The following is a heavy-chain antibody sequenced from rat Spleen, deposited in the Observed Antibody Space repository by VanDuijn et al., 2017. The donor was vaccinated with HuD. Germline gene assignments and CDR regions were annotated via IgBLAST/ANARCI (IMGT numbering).Heavy chain of an antibody. Sequence: EVQLQESGPGLVKPSQSLSLTCSVTGYSITSNYWGWIRKFPGNKMEWIGHISYSGNTNYNPSLKSRISITRETSKNQFFLQLNSVTTEDTATYYCTNAEFGMGWFAYWGQGTLVTVSS. CDR2: ISYSGNT. CDR3: TNAEFGMGWFAY. V-gene: IGHV3-1*01. CDR1: GYSITSNY. J-gene: IGHJ3*01. D-gene: IGHD4-3*01.